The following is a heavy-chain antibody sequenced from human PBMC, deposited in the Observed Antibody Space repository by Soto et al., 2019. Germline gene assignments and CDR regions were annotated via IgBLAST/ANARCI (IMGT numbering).Heavy chain of an antibody. D-gene: IGHD4-4*01. CDR2: ISYDGSNK. CDR3: ATENPATVTTSGYYYGMDV. CDR1: GFTFSSYG. Sequence: GGSLRLSCAASGFTFSSYGMHWVRQAPGKGLEWVAVISYDGSNKYYADSVKGRFTISRDNSKNTLYLQMNSLRAEDTAVYYCATENPATVTTSGYYYGMDVWGQGTTVTVS. V-gene: IGHV3-30*03. J-gene: IGHJ6*02.